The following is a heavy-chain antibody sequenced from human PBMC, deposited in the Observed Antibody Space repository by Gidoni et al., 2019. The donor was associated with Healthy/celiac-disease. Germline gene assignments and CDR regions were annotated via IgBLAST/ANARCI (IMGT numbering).Heavy chain of an antibody. CDR2: IYTSGST. Sequence: QVQLQESGPGLVKPSQTLSLTCTVSGGSISSGSYYWSWIRQPAGKGLEWIGRIYTSGSTNYNPSRKSRVTMSVDTSKNQFSLKLSSVTAADTAVYYCARETDNYYDSSGYYDYWGQGTLVTVSS. J-gene: IGHJ4*02. CDR1: GGSISSGSYY. D-gene: IGHD3-22*01. V-gene: IGHV4-61*02. CDR3: ARETDNYYDSSGYYDY.